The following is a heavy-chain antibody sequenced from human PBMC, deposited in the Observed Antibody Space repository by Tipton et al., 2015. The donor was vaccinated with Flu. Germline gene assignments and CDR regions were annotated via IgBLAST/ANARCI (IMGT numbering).Heavy chain of an antibody. Sequence: LRLSCTVSGGSVSPYYWNWVRQSPGKGLEWIGHIYYRGTTGYNPSLKSRVTISVDTSKNQVSLKLTSVTAADTAVYYCARDLVQDYRDQYFGMDVWGQGTTVTVSS. J-gene: IGHJ6*02. CDR1: GGSVSPYY. CDR3: ARDLVQDYRDQYFGMDV. CDR2: IYYRGTT. V-gene: IGHV4-59*02. D-gene: IGHD4-11*01.